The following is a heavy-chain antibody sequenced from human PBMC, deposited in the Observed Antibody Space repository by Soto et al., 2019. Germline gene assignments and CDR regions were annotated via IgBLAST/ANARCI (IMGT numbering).Heavy chain of an antibody. V-gene: IGHV1-69*01. CDR3: AASGRDVVGYDFKDTEGLDI. CDR2: IIPLFNVA. J-gene: IGHJ3*02. D-gene: IGHD1-26*01. Sequence: QVQLVQSGPEVKKPGSSVKVSCEASGGTFSNFAVNWVRQAPGQGLEWVGGIIPLFNVAKYAQKFEGRVTIVAADSTSTAYMDLISLRSDETAVYYCAASGRDVVGYDFKDTEGLDIWGQGTVVTVSS. CDR1: GGTFSNFA.